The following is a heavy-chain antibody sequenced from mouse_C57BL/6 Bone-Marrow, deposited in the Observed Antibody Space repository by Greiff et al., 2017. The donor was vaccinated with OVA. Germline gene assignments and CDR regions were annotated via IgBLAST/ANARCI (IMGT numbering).Heavy chain of an antibody. D-gene: IGHD1-1*01. CDR3: ARERYYGSILYYAMDY. CDR1: GYTFTGYW. CDR2: ILPGSGST. J-gene: IGHJ4*01. Sequence: VKLVESGAELMKPGASVKLSCKATGYTFTGYWIEWVKQRPGHGLEWIGEILPGSGSTNYNEKFKGKATFTADTSSNTAYMQLSSLTTEDSAIYYCARERYYGSILYYAMDYWGQGTSVTVSS. V-gene: IGHV1-9*01.